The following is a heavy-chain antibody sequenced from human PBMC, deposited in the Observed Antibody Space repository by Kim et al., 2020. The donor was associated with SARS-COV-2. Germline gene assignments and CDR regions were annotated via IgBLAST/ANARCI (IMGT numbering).Heavy chain of an antibody. CDR2: INHSGST. D-gene: IGHD3-10*01. CDR1: GGSFSGYY. V-gene: IGHV4-34*01. CDR3: ARVQGVVRGVKSTYYYGMDV. J-gene: IGHJ6*02. Sequence: SETLSLTCAVYGGSFSGYYWSWIRQPPGKGLEWIGEINHSGSTNYNPSLKSRVTISVDTSKNQFSLKLSSVTAADTAVYYCARVQGVVRGVKSTYYYGMDVWGQGTTVTVSS.